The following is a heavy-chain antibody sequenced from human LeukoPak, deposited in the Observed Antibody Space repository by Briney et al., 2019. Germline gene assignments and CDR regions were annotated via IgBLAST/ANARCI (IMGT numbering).Heavy chain of an antibody. D-gene: IGHD6-19*01. CDR1: GYTVTSYG. Sequence: ASVKVSCKASGYTVTSYGINWVRQAPGQGLEWLGWISGYTGHTNYVQKIQGRVTMTTDTSTNTAYMELRSLRSDDTAVYYCARGPGIAVAGVFDYWGQGSLVTVSS. CDR3: ARGPGIAVAGVFDY. J-gene: IGHJ4*02. CDR2: ISGYTGHT. V-gene: IGHV1-18*04.